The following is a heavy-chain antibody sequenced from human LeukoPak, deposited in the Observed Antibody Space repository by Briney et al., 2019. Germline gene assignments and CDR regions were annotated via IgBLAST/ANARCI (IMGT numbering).Heavy chain of an antibody. CDR1: GFTFSSYS. J-gene: IGHJ6*03. CDR3: AREITGTTGIYYCYYMDV. Sequence: GGSLRLSCAASGFTFSSYSMNWVRQAPGKGLEWVSSISSSSSYIYYADSVKGRFTISRDNAKNSLYLQMNSLRAEDTAVYYCAREITGTTGIYYCYYMDVWGKGTTVTVSS. V-gene: IGHV3-21*01. CDR2: ISSSSSYI. D-gene: IGHD1-7*01.